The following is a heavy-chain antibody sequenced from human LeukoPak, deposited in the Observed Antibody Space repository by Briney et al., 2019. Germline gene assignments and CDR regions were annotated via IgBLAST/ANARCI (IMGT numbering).Heavy chain of an antibody. D-gene: IGHD5-12*01. CDR2: ISSGSGTI. CDR3: VAGGYQYTFDI. CDR1: GFTFSSHS. V-gene: IGHV3-48*01. J-gene: IGHJ3*02. Sequence: GWSLRLSCEVSGFTFSSHSMNWVRQAPGKGLEWVSYISSGSGTIYYADSVKGRFTIARDDAKNSLYLQMSSLRAEDTAVYYCVAGGYQYTFDIWGQGTTVTVSS.